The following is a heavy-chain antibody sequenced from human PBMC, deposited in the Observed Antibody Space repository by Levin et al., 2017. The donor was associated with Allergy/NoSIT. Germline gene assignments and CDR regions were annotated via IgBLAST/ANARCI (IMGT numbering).Heavy chain of an antibody. V-gene: IGHV3-11*01. CDR3: AKETTLNR. CDR2: ISRSGSSV. Sequence: MSGGSLRLSCAASGFTFSDYYMTWIRQAPGKGLEWVSYISRSGSSVYYADSVKGRFATSRDNAKNSLYLQINSLRAEDTAVYYCAKETTLNRWGQGTLVTVSS. J-gene: IGHJ5*02. D-gene: IGHD4-17*01. CDR1: GFTFSDYY.